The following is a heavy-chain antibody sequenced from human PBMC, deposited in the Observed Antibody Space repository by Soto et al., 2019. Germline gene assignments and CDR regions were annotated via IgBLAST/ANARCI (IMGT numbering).Heavy chain of an antibody. V-gene: IGHV3-48*01. Sequence: GGSLRLSCAASGFTFSSYSMNWVRQAPGKGLEWVSYISSSSSTIYYADSVKGRFTISRDNAKNSLYLQMNSLRAEDTAVYYCARHDYGEPYWYFDLWGRGTLVTVS. CDR2: ISSSSSTI. J-gene: IGHJ2*01. CDR1: GFTFSSYS. D-gene: IGHD4-17*01. CDR3: ARHDYGEPYWYFDL.